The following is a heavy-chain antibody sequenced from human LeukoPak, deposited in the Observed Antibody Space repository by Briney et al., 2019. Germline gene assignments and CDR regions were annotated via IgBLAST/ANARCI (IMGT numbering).Heavy chain of an antibody. D-gene: IGHD3-22*01. CDR2: ISGSGGST. CDR3: ARANHPTYYDSSGYYQDY. J-gene: IGHJ4*02. Sequence: GGSLRLSCAASGFTFSSYAMSWVRQAPGKGLEWVSAISGSGGSTYYADSVKGRFTISGDNSKNTLYLQMNSLRAEDTGVYYCARANHPTYYDSSGYYQDYWGQGTMVTVSS. CDR1: GFTFSSYA. V-gene: IGHV3-23*01.